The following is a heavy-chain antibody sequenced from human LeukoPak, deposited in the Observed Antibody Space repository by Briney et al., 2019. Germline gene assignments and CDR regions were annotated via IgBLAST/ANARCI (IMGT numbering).Heavy chain of an antibody. CDR3: ARAGTYYDSRAMDY. Sequence: SQTLSLTRTVSGGSISSGSYYWTWIRQPAGKGLEWIGRIYTSGSTNYNPSLKSRVTISVDTSKNHFSLKLSSVTAADTAVYYCARAGTYYDSRAMDYWGQGTLVTVSS. CDR2: IYTSGST. D-gene: IGHD3-22*01. V-gene: IGHV4-61*02. CDR1: GGSISSGSYY. J-gene: IGHJ4*02.